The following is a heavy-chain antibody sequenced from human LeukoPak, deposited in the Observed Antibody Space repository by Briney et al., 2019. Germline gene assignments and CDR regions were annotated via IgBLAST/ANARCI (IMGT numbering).Heavy chain of an antibody. CDR3: ARGGSLGY. CDR2: ISSGGSAI. D-gene: IGHD6-19*01. Sequence: GGSLRLSCAASGFTFSIYEMNWVRQAPGKGLEWVSKISSGGSAIYYADSVKGRFTISRDNAKSTLYLQMNSLRAEDTAVYYCARGGSLGYWGQGTLVTVSS. J-gene: IGHJ4*02. CDR1: GFTFSIYE. V-gene: IGHV3-48*03.